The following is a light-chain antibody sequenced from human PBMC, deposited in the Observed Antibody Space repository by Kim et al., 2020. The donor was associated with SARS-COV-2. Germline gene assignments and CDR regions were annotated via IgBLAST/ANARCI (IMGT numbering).Light chain of an antibody. CDR1: SSDVGIYNY. CDR3: SSYTSSSTFV. V-gene: IGLV2-14*03. J-gene: IGLJ2*01. CDR2: DVT. Sequence: GQSITISCTGTSSDVGIYNYVSWYQQYSGKAPELMIYDVTKRPSGVSNRFSGSKSGNTASLTISGLQTEDEADYYCSSYTSSSTFVFGGGTQLTVL.